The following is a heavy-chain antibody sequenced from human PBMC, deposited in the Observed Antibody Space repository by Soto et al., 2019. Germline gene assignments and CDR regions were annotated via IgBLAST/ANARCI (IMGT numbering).Heavy chain of an antibody. CDR1: GYSFAGYW. CDR2: IDPSDSQT. V-gene: IGHV5-10-1*01. D-gene: IGHD3-22*01. J-gene: IGHJ4*02. CDR3: AAQIYDSDTGPNFQYYFDS. Sequence: GESLKSSCQGSGYSFAGYWITWVRQKPGKGLELMGRIDPSDSQTYYSPSFRGHVTISVTKSITTVFLQWSSLRASDTAMYYCAAQIYDSDTGPNFQYYFDSWGQGTPVTSPQ.